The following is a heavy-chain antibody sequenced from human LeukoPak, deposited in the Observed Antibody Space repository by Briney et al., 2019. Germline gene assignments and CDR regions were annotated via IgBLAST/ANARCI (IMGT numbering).Heavy chain of an antibody. V-gene: IGHV3-7*01. J-gene: IGHJ5*02. CDR2: IKQEGSEK. CDR3: ARATTGGLNWFDP. CDR1: GFTFSTYW. Sequence: GGSLRLSCAASGFTFSTYWMSWVRQAPGKGLEWVANIKQEGSEKYYVDSVRGRFTITRDNAKNSLYLQMNNLRVEDTAVYYCARATTGGLNWFDPWGQGTLVTVSS. D-gene: IGHD1-14*01.